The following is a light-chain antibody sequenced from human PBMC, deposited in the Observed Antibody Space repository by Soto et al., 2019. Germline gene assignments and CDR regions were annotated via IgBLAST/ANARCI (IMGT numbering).Light chain of an antibody. CDR3: QEGTYWPA. CDR1: QSVSGS. CDR2: DAS. Sequence: PGEKATLSCWASQSVSGSLGWYQQKPGQAPRLIIYDASVRATGIPARFSGSGSGTDFTLTISSLEPEDFAVYYCQEGTYWPAFGGGTKVEIK. J-gene: IGKJ4*01. V-gene: IGKV3-11*01.